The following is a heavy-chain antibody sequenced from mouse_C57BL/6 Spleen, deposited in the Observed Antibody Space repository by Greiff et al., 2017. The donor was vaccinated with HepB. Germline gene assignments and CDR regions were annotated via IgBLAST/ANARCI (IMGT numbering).Heavy chain of an antibody. Sequence: VQLQQSGPELVKPGASVKISCKASGYTFTDYYMNWVKQSHGKSLEWIGDINPNNGGTSYNQKFKGKATLTVDKSSSTAYMELRSLTSEDSAVYYCARPGREDYFDYWGQGTTLTVSS. V-gene: IGHV1-26*01. CDR3: ARPGREDYFDY. D-gene: IGHD1-1*02. J-gene: IGHJ2*01. CDR2: INPNNGGT. CDR1: GYTFTDYY.